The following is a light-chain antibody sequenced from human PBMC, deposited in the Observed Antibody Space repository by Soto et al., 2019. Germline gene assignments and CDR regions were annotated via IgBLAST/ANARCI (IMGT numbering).Light chain of an antibody. J-gene: IGKJ1*01. CDR2: AAT. V-gene: IGKV1-39*01. CDR1: QSISNY. CDR3: QQSYSTPPA. Sequence: DIQMTQSPSSLSASVGDRVTITCRASQSISNYLNWYQQKPGKAPKVLIYAATSLQSGVPSRFSGSGSGTDFTLTISSLQPEDSATYYCQQSYSTPPAFGQGTKVDIK.